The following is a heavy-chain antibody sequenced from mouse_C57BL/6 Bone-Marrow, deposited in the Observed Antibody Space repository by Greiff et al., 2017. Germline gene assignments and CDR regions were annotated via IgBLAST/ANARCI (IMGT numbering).Heavy chain of an antibody. CDR2: IYPGSGST. CDR3: ARRNYYGSSYDAMDY. V-gene: IGHV1-55*01. D-gene: IGHD1-1*01. J-gene: IGHJ4*01. Sequence: QVQLQHPGAELVKPGASVKMSCKASGYTFTSYWITWVKQRPGQGLEWIGDIYPGSGSTNYNEKFKSKATLTVDTSSSTAYMQLSSLTSEDSAVYYCARRNYYGSSYDAMDYWGQGTSVTVSS. CDR1: GYTFTSYW.